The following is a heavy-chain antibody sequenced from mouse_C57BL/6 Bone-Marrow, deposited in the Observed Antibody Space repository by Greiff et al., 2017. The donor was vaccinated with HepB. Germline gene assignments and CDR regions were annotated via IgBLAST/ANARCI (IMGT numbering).Heavy chain of an antibody. CDR3: ARRNYYGNSWFAY. V-gene: IGHV1-81*01. CDR1: GYTFTSYG. J-gene: IGHJ3*01. Sequence: LVESGAELARPGASVKLSCKASGYTFTSYGISWVKQRTGQGLEWIGEIYPRSGNTYYNEKFKGKATLTADKSSSTAYMELRSLTSEDSAVYFCARRNYYGNSWFAYWGQGTLVTVSA. CDR2: IYPRSGNT. D-gene: IGHD2-1*01.